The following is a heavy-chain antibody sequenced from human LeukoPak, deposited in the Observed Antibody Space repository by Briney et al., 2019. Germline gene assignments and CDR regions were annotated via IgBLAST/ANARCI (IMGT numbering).Heavy chain of an antibody. CDR2: VTPICGTA. CDR1: GGTFSYYP. J-gene: IGHJ5*02. CDR3: ATNGYDSSGYYRIDP. Sequence: ASVKVSCKASGGTFSYYPITWVRHAPGQGLEWMGGVTPICGTANYAQKFQGRVAITADTSTSIAYMELSSLRSEDTAVYYCATNGYDSSGYYRIDPWGQETLVTVSS. D-gene: IGHD3-22*01. V-gene: IGHV1-69*06.